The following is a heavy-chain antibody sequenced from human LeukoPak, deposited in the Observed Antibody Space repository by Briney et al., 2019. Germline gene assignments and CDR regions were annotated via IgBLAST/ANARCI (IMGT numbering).Heavy chain of an antibody. CDR1: GGSISSYY. CDR2: IYYSGST. CDR3: ATWDYYDTSGQGTFDI. Sequence: SETLSLTCTVSGGSISSYYWSWIRQPPGKGLGWIGYIYYSGSTNYNPSLKSRVTILVDTSKNQFSLKLSSVTAADTAIYYCATWDYYDTSGQGTFDIWGQGTMVTVSS. J-gene: IGHJ3*02. D-gene: IGHD3-22*01. V-gene: IGHV4-59*01.